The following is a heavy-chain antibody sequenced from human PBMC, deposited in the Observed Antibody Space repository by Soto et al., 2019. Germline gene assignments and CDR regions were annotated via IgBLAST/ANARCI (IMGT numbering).Heavy chain of an antibody. CDR1: GYTFTDYA. CDR3: AREGAHYTPLDH. D-gene: IGHD2-15*01. J-gene: IGHJ4*02. CDR2: INVGNGNT. V-gene: IGHV1-3*01. Sequence: QVQLVQSGAEAKKPGASVKVSCKASGYTFTDYAIHWVRQAPGQGLEWMGWINVGNGNTGYSRKLQGRVTNARDMSASTAYIEVTSLTSEDTAIYYCAREGAHYTPLDHWGQGPLVTVSS.